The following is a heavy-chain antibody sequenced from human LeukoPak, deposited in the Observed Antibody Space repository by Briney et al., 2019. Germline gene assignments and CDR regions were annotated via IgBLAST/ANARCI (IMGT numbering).Heavy chain of an antibody. CDR1: GFTFSSYW. V-gene: IGHV3-48*01. Sequence: PGGSLRLSCAASGFTFSSYWMSWVRQAPGKGLEWLSYISGDSRTIYYPDSVRGRFTISRDSAKNSLYLQLISLRAEDTAVYYCARDRHSSVDYWGQGTLVTVSS. CDR3: ARDRHSSVDY. CDR2: ISGDSRTI. J-gene: IGHJ4*02. D-gene: IGHD3-22*01.